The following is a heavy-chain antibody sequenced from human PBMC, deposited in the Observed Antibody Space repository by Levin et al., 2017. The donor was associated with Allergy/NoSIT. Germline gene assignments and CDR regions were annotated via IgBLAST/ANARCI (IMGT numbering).Heavy chain of an antibody. V-gene: IGHV4-31*03. CDR3: AREGYSGYDRWFDP. Sequence: SETLSLTCTVSGGSISSGGYYWSWIRQHPGKGLEWIGYIYYSGSTYYNPSLKSRVTISVDTSKNQFSLKLSSVTAADTAVYYCAREGYSGYDRWFDPWGQGTLVTVSS. CDR1: GGSISSGGYY. CDR2: IYYSGST. D-gene: IGHD5-12*01. J-gene: IGHJ5*02.